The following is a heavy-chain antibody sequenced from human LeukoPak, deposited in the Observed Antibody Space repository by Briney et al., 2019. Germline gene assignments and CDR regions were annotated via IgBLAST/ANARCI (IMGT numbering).Heavy chain of an antibody. J-gene: IGHJ3*01. CDR3: AKSTGTGAFDV. CDR2: IIPLLGTG. D-gene: IGHD4-17*01. V-gene: IGHV1-69*16. Sequence: SVKVSCKASGGSFSTFTITWVRQAPAQGFEFRGGIIPLLGTGDYAQKFQGRVTMTTDESTNTAYMELSRLTSEDTAIYYCAKSTGTGAFDVWGQGTTVAVSS. CDR1: GGSFSTFT.